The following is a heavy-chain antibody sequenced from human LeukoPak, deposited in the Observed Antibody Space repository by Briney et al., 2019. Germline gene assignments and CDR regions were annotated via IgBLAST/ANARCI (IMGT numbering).Heavy chain of an antibody. Sequence: ASVKVSCKASGGTFSSYAISWVRQAPGQGLEWMGRIIPILGIANYAQKLQGRVTMTTDTSTSTAYMELRSLRSDDTAVYYCARDPAYYDILTGYYFYFDYWGQGTLVTVSS. J-gene: IGHJ4*02. CDR2: IIPILGIA. V-gene: IGHV1-69*04. CDR1: GGTFSSYA. D-gene: IGHD3-9*01. CDR3: ARDPAYYDILTGYYFYFDY.